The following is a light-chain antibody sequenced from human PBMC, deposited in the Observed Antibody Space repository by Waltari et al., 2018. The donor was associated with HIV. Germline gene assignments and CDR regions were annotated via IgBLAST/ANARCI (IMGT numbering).Light chain of an antibody. CDR2: WAS. CDR3: QQYYSTPYS. CDR1: QSVLYSSNNKNY. V-gene: IGKV4-1*01. J-gene: IGKJ2*03. Sequence: DIVMTQSPDTLAVSLGEGATINCKSSQSVLYSSNNKNYLAWYQQKPGQPPKLLIYWASTRESGVPDRFSGSGSGTDFTLTISSLQAEDVAVYYCQQYYSTPYSFGQGTKLEIK.